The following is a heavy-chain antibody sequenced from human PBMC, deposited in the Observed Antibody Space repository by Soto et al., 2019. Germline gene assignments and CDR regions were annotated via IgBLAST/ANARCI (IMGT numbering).Heavy chain of an antibody. D-gene: IGHD4-17*01. V-gene: IGHV1-2*02. CDR2: INPNSGGT. CDR1: GYTFTGYY. J-gene: IGHJ5*02. Sequence: ASVKVSCKASGYTFTGYYMHWVRQAPGQGLEWMGWINPNSGGTNYAQKFQGRVTMTRGTSISTAYMELSRLRSDDTAVYYCARDKATVTTYDPRFSRPQGFDPWGQGTLVTVSS. CDR3: ARDKATVTTYDPRFSRPQGFDP.